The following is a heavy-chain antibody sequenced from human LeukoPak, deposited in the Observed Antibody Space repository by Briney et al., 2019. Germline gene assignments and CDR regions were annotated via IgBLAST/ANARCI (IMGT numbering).Heavy chain of an antibody. CDR1: GYTFTSYY. Sequence: VASVKVSCKASGYTFTSYYMHWVRQAPGQGLEWMGITNPSGGSTSYAQKFQGRVTITADESTSTAYMELSSLTSDDTAVYYCARGDGGEQQLVLGYWGQGTLVTVSS. V-gene: IGHV1-46*01. CDR3: ARGDGGEQQLVLGY. J-gene: IGHJ4*02. CDR2: TNPSGGST. D-gene: IGHD6-13*01.